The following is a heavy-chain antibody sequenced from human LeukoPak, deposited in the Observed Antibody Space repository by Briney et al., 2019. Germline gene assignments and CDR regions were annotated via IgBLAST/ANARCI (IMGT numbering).Heavy chain of an antibody. CDR1: GGSFSGYY. Sequence: PSETLSLTCAVYGGSFSGYYWSWIRQPPGQGLEWIGEINHSGSTNYNPSLKSRVTISVDTSKNQFSLKLSSVTAADTAVYYCAGGDCSSTSGYVPWVYYGMDVWGQGTTVTVSS. V-gene: IGHV4-34*01. CDR3: AGGDCSSTSGYVPWVYYGMDV. CDR2: INHSGST. J-gene: IGHJ6*02. D-gene: IGHD2-2*01.